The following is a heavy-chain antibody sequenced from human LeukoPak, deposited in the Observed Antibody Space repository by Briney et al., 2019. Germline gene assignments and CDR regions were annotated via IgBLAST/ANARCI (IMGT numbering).Heavy chain of an antibody. CDR3: ARDDCSTTPCYAY. CDR1: GFTISDHY. CDR2: IWYDGSKT. D-gene: IGHD2-2*01. J-gene: IGHJ4*02. Sequence: PGGSLRLSCAASGFTISDHYVDWVRQAPGKGLEWVAAIWYDGSKTSYTDSVKGRFTVSRDISKNTVYLQMNGLKAEDTAVYYCARDDCSTTPCYAYWGQGTLVTVSS. V-gene: IGHV3-33*08.